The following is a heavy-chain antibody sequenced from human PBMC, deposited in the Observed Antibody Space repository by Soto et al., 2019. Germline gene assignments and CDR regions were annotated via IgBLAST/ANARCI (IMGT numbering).Heavy chain of an antibody. Sequence: ASVKVSCKASGFTFTTYSLHWVRQAPGQSLEWMGWINSGNGNTKYSQKFLGRVTITRDTSASTAYMDLRSLRSDDTAVYYCARDPDPALRSTGYWFDPWGQGTLVTVSS. V-gene: IGHV1-3*01. CDR2: INSGNGNT. J-gene: IGHJ5*02. CDR1: GFTFTTYS. CDR3: ARDPDPALRSTGYWFDP.